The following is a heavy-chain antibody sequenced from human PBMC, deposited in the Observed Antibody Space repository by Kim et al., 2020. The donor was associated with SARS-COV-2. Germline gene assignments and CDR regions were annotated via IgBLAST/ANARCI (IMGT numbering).Heavy chain of an antibody. V-gene: IGHV1-18*01. CDR3: ARVRGSSRGSWFDP. J-gene: IGHJ5*02. D-gene: IGHD6-13*01. Sequence: AQKLQGRVTMTTDTSTSTAYMELRSLRSDDTAVYYCARVRGSSRGSWFDPWGQGTLVTVSS.